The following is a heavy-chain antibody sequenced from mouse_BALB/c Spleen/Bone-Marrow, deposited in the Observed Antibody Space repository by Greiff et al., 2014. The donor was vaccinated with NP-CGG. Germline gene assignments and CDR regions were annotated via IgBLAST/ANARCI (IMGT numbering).Heavy chain of an antibody. Sequence: VQLKESGAELVRPGALVKLSCKASGFNIKDYYIHWVKQRPEQGLEWIGWIDPENGNTISDPKFQGKASITADTSSNTAYLQLSSLTTEDTAVYYGANRDCGYALDYWGQGTSVTVSS. CDR2: IDPENGNT. CDR3: ANRDCGYALDY. CDR1: GFNIKDYY. J-gene: IGHJ4*01. V-gene: IGHV14-1*02. D-gene: IGHD2-14*01.